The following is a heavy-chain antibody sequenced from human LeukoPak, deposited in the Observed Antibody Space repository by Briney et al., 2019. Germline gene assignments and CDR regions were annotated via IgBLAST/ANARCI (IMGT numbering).Heavy chain of an antibody. V-gene: IGHV3-33*01. CDR1: GFTFSSYG. Sequence: GGSLGLSCAASGFTFSSYGMHWVRQAPGKGLEWVAVIWYDGSNKYYADSVKGRFTISRDNSKNTLYLQMNSLRADDTAIYYCVRDPSCSGGGCYYYYGMDVWGQGTTVTVSS. CDR2: IWYDGSNK. J-gene: IGHJ6*02. CDR3: VRDPSCSGGGCYYYYGMDV. D-gene: IGHD2-15*01.